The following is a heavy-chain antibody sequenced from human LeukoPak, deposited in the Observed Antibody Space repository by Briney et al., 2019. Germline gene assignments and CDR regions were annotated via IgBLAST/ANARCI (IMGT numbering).Heavy chain of an antibody. CDR3: ARGFIAARYYYYYYYMDV. CDR2: INHSGSI. J-gene: IGHJ6*03. CDR1: GGSFSGYY. D-gene: IGHD6-25*01. Sequence: SETLSPTCAVYGGSFSGYYWSWIRQPPGKGLEWIGEINHSGSINYNPSLKSRVTISVDTSKNQFSLKLSSVTAADTAVYYCARGFIAARYYYYYYYMDVWGKGTTVTVSS. V-gene: IGHV4-34*01.